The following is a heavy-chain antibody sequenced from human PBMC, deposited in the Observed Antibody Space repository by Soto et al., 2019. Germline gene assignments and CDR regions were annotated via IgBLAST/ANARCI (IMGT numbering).Heavy chain of an antibody. D-gene: IGHD2-21*02. CDR3: ARSIVVETAIDY. CDR1: GYTFTSYA. V-gene: IGHV1-3*01. Sequence: ASVKVSCKASGYTFTSYAMHWVRQAPGQRLEWMGWINAGNGNTKYSQKFQGRVTITRDTSASTAYMELSSLRSEDTAVYYCARSIVVETAIDYWGQGTLVTVSS. J-gene: IGHJ4*02. CDR2: INAGNGNT.